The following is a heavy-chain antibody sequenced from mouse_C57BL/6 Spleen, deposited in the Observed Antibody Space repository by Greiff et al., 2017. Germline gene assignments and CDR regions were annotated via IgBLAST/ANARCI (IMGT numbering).Heavy chain of an antibody. Sequence: VQLQQSGPELVKPGASVKISCKASGYSFTDYNMNWVKQSNGKSLEWIGVINPNYGPTSYNQKFKGKATLTVDQSSSTAYMQLNSLTSEDSAVNYGAYYGSSYGYFDVWGKGTTVTVSS. V-gene: IGHV1-39*01. CDR2: INPNYGPT. J-gene: IGHJ1*03. D-gene: IGHD1-1*01. CDR3: AYYGSSYGYFDV. CDR1: GYSFTDYN.